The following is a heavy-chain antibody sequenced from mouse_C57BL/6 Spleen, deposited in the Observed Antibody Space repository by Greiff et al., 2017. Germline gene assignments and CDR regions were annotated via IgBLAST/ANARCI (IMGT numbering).Heavy chain of an antibody. Sequence: EVKLMESGGGLVQPGGSLKLSCAASGFTFSDYYMYWVRQTPEKRLEWVAYISNGGGSTYYPDTVKGRFTISRDNAKNTLYLQMSRLKSEDTAMYYCARQKGYSNYGDAMDYWGQGTSVTVSS. CDR3: ARQKGYSNYGDAMDY. CDR1: GFTFSDYY. D-gene: IGHD2-5*01. V-gene: IGHV5-12*01. J-gene: IGHJ4*01. CDR2: ISNGGGST.